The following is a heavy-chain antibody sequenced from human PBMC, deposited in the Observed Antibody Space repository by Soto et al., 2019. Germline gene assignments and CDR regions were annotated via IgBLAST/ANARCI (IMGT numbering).Heavy chain of an antibody. J-gene: IGHJ4*02. CDR2: INHSGST. CDR3: ARITWIQLWSIDY. CDR1: GGSFSGYY. V-gene: IGHV4-34*01. Sequence: QVQLQQWGAGLLKPSETLSLTCAVYGGSFSGYYWSWIRQPPGKGLEWIGEINHSGSTNYNPSLKSRVTISVDTSKNQFSLKLSSVTAADTAVYYCARITWIQLWSIDYWGQGTLVTVSS. D-gene: IGHD5-18*01.